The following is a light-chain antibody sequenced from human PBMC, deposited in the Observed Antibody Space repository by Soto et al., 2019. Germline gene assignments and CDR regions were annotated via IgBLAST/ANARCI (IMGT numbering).Light chain of an antibody. J-gene: IGKJ3*01. Sequence: EIVLTQSPGTLSLSPGERATLSCRASQSVSSDYLAWYQQKPGQAPRLLISRASRRATGIPDRFSGSGSGTDFTLTITRLEAEDFADYYGQLYGCSRPFTFGPGTKVDIK. CDR3: QLYGCSRPFT. V-gene: IGKV3-20*01. CDR1: QSVSSDY. CDR2: RAS.